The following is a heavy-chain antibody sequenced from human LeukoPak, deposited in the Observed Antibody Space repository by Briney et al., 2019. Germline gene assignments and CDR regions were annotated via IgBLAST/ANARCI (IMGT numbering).Heavy chain of an antibody. V-gene: IGHV3-9*01. D-gene: IGHD2-21*02. Sequence: PGGSLRLSCAASGFTFDDYAVHWVRQAPGKGLEWVSGISWNSGSIGHADSVKGRFTISRDNAKNSLYLQMNSLRAEDTALYYCAKDKTAYCGGDCPPDYFDYWGQGTLVTVSS. J-gene: IGHJ4*02. CDR3: AKDKTAYCGGDCPPDYFDY. CDR2: ISWNSGSI. CDR1: GFTFDDYA.